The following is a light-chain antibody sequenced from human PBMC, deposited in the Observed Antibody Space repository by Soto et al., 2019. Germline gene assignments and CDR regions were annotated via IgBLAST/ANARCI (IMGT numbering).Light chain of an antibody. CDR1: LPISNY. CDR2: AAS. J-gene: IGKJ4*01. CDR3: QKYNSAPLT. Sequence: DIQMTPPSSLSASVGDRVTITCRASLPISNYLAWYQQKPGKIPNLLIYAASTLQAGVPSRFSGSGSGTDFTLTISSLLPEDVAAYYCQKYNSAPLTFGGGTKVEIK. V-gene: IGKV1-27*01.